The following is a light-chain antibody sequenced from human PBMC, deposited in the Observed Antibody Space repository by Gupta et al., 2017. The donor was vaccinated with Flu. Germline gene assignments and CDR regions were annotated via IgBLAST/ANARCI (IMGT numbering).Light chain of an antibody. CDR2: DVT. J-gene: IGLJ1*01. CDR1: SSDVGRSDS. CDR3: SSYTSTSTFYV. Sequence: QSALTQPASVSGSPGQSTTISCTGTSSDVGRSDSVSWYQQHPDKAPKLIIFDVTNRPSGVSSRFSGSKSGNTASLTISGLQAEDETDYYCSSYTSTSTFYVFGIGTRVTVL. V-gene: IGLV2-14*03.